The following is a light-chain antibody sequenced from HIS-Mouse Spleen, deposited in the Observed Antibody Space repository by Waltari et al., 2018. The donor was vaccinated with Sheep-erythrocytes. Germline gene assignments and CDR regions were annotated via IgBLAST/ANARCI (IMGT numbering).Light chain of an antibody. CDR3: SSYAGSNNYV. Sequence: QSALTQPPSASGSPGQSVTISCTGTSSDVGGYNYVSWYQQHPGKAPKLMSYEVSKRPSGVPVRFSGSKAGNTASLTVSGLQAEDEADYYCSSYAGSNNYVFGTGTKVTVL. CDR2: EVS. V-gene: IGLV2-8*01. J-gene: IGLJ1*01. CDR1: SSDVGGYNY.